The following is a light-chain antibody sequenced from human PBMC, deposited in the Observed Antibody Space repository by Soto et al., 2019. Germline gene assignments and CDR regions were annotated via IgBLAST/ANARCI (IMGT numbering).Light chain of an antibody. Sequence: QSARNQPASVSESPGQSITISCTGTSSDVGGYNYVSWYQQHPGKAPKLMIYDVSNRPSGVSNRFSGSKSGNTASLTISGLQAEDEADYYCSSYTSSSTYYVFGTGTKVTVL. CDR2: DVS. V-gene: IGLV2-14*01. CDR3: SSYTSSSTYYV. CDR1: SSDVGGYNY. J-gene: IGLJ1*01.